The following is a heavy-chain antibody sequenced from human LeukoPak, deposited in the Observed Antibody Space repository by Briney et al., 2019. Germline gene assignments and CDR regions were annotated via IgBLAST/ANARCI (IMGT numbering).Heavy chain of an antibody. V-gene: IGHV3-23*01. CDR3: AKVDYDSSGYNEDY. D-gene: IGHD3-22*01. CDR1: GFTFSSYA. Sequence: GGSLRLSCAASGFTFSSYAMSWVRQAPGKGLEWVSAISGSGGSTYYADSVKGRSTISRDNSKNTLYVQMNSLRAEDTAVYYCAKVDYDSSGYNEDYWGQGTLVTVSS. J-gene: IGHJ4*02. CDR2: ISGSGGST.